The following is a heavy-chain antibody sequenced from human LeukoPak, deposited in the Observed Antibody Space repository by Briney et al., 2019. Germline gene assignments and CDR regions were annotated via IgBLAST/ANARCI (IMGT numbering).Heavy chain of an antibody. CDR3: AKTGSVGGYRPIDY. J-gene: IGHJ4*01. CDR1: GFTISSYA. V-gene: IGHV3-23*01. D-gene: IGHD5-12*01. Sequence: QPGGSLRLSCAASGFTISSYAMHWVRQAPGKGLEWVALISARSVNTDYADSVKGRFTISRDNSTNTLFLQLNNLTAEDTAVYFCAKTGSVGGYRPIDYWGHGTMVTVSS. CDR2: ISARSVNT.